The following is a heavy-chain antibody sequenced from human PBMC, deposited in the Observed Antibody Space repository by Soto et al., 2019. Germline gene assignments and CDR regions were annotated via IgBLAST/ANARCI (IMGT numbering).Heavy chain of an antibody. D-gene: IGHD3-9*01. V-gene: IGHV3-66*01. Sequence: EVQLVESGGGLVQPGGSLSLSCAASGFTVSSNYMSWVRQAPGKGLEWVSVIYSGGSTYYADYVKGRFTISRDNSKNTLYLQMNSLRAEDTAVYYCARVDDNLTVDYWGQGTLVTVSS. CDR3: ARVDDNLTVDY. J-gene: IGHJ4*02. CDR2: IYSGGST. CDR1: GFTVSSNY.